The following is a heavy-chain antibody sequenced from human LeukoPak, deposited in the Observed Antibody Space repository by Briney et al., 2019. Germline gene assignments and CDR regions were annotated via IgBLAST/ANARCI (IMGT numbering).Heavy chain of an antibody. V-gene: IGHV3-23*01. CDR2: ISGSGGTT. D-gene: IGHD3-16*01. CDR3: AKRVGGVNNFDY. J-gene: IGHJ4*02. Sequence: PGGSLRLSCAASGFTFSSYAMNWVRQAPGKGLECVSVISGSGGTTYYADSVKGRFTISRDNSKNMLYLQMNSLRAEDTAVYYCAKRVGGVNNFDYWGQGTLVTVSS. CDR1: GFTFSSYA.